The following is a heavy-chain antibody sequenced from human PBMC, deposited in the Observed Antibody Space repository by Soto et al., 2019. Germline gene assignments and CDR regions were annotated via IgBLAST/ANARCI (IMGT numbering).Heavy chain of an antibody. J-gene: IGHJ4*02. Sequence: GGSLRLSCAASGFTFSDYYMSRIRQAPGKGLEWVSYISSSSGYTNYADSVKGRFTISRDNAKNSLYLQMNSLRAEDTAVYYCAKEYGSLDYWGQGTLVTVSS. V-gene: IGHV3-11*06. CDR1: GFTFSDYY. D-gene: IGHD2-15*01. CDR3: AKEYGSLDY. CDR2: ISSSSGYT.